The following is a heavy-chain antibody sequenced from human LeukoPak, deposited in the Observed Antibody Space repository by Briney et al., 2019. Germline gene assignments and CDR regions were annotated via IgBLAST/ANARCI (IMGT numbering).Heavy chain of an antibody. V-gene: IGHV3-23*01. D-gene: IGHD3-10*01. CDR2: ISADSATT. Sequence: GGSLRLSCAASGFTFSSYSMNWVRQAPGKGLEWVSVISADSATTFYADSVKGRFTISRDNAKNTVFLQMSSLRAEDTALYYCARKSASGNYPLDYWGQGTLVTVSS. CDR3: ARKSASGNYPLDY. CDR1: GFTFSSYS. J-gene: IGHJ4*02.